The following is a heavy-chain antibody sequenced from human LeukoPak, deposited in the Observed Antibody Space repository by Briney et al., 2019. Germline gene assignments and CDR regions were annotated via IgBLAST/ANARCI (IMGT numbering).Heavy chain of an antibody. CDR2: ISGNGGST. J-gene: IGHJ4*02. CDR3: AKVGSSWFPVVYFDY. CDR1: GFTFSSYA. Sequence: GGSLRLSCAASGFTFSSYAMSWVRQAPGKELEWVSVISGNGGSTYYADSVKGRFTISRDNSKNTLYLQMNSLRAEDTAVYYCAKVGSSWFPVVYFDYWGQGTLVTVSS. V-gene: IGHV3-23*01. D-gene: IGHD6-13*01.